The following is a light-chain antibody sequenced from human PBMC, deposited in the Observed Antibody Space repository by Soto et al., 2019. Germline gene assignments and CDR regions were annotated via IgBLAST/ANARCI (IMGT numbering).Light chain of an antibody. CDR1: QSISIY. V-gene: IGKV1-39*01. J-gene: IGKJ2*01. CDR3: QQSYTVPLYT. CDR2: EAS. Sequence: DTQMTQSPSSLSASVGDSVTITCRASQSISIYLHWYQQKPGEAPRLLISEASTLQSGVPSRFSGSGSGTEFTLTISSLQPEDFATYYCQQSYTVPLYTFGQGTTLEMK.